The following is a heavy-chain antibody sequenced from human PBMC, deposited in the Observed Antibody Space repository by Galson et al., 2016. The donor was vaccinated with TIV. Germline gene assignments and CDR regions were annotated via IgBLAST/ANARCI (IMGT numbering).Heavy chain of an antibody. CDR2: TIPIFGMT. Sequence: SVKVSCKASGGTFSSYAISWVRQAPGQGLEWMGGTIPIFGMTNYAQKFQGRVTITADESTSTIYSELSNLRSADTADYFCARALDTSTNTAYFYYYGLDVWGQGTTVTVSS. V-gene: IGHV1-69*13. CDR3: ARALDTSTNTAYFYYYGLDV. D-gene: IGHD5-18*01. J-gene: IGHJ6*02. CDR1: GGTFSSYA.